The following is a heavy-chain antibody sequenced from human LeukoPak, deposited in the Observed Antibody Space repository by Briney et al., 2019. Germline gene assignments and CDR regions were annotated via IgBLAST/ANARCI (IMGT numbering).Heavy chain of an antibody. Sequence: GGSLRLSCAASGFTFSSYSMNWVRQAPGKGLEWVSAISSSSTYIYYADSVKGRFTISRDNAKNSLFLQLDSLRAEDTAVYYCARLDSSGYYFPGVSDYRGQGTLVTVSS. CDR1: GFTFSSYS. V-gene: IGHV3-21*01. CDR3: ARLDSSGYYFPGVSDY. J-gene: IGHJ4*02. D-gene: IGHD3-22*01. CDR2: ISSSSTYI.